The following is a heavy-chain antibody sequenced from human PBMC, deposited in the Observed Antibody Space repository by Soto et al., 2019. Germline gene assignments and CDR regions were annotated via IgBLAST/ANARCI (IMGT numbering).Heavy chain of an antibody. V-gene: IGHV3-23*01. Sequence: EVQLLESGGGLVQPGGSLRLSCAASGFTFSSFAMSWVRQAPGKGLEWVSAIGSRGDSTYYADSVKGRFTISRDNSKNTLYVQMNSLRADDPAVYYCAKDLTYGYNSGRRFDSWGQGHLVTVSS. J-gene: IGHJ4*02. D-gene: IGHD6-19*01. CDR3: AKDLTYGYNSGRRFDS. CDR2: IGSRGDST. CDR1: GFTFSSFA.